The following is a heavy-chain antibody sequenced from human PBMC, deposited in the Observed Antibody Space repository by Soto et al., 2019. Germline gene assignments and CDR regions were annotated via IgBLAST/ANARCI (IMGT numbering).Heavy chain of an antibody. V-gene: IGHV3-23*01. J-gene: IGHJ4*02. CDR2: LSGSAGTT. Sequence: GGSLRLSCAASGFTFSSYAMSWVRQAPGKGLEWVSGLSGSAGTTYYADSVKGRFTISRDNSKNTLYLQMNSLRAEDTAVYYCAKDLTEELARIFGYWGQGTLLTVSS. CDR3: AKDLTEELARIFGY. CDR1: GFTFSSYA. D-gene: IGHD5-12*01.